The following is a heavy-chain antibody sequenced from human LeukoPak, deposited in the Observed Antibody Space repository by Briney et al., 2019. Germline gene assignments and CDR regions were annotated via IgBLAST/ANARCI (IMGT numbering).Heavy chain of an antibody. D-gene: IGHD1-26*01. V-gene: IGHV3-33*01. J-gene: IGHJ4*02. CDR2: IWYDGSNK. Sequence: GGSLRLSCAASGFPFSRYGMHWVRQAPGKGLEWVAIIWYDGSNKYYADSVKGRFTISRDNSKNTLYLQMNSLRAEDTAVYYCARGSGSYSFDYWGQATLVTVSS. CDR3: ARGSGSYSFDY. CDR1: GFPFSRYG.